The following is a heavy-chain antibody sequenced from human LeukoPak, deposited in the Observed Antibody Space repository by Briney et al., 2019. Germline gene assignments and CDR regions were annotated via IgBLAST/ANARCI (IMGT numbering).Heavy chain of an antibody. CDR2: ITSSGNR. Sequence: GGSLRLSCAASGFTFSNYAMAWVRQAPGKGLEWVSSITSSGNRYYADSVKGRFSISRDNFKKTVSLQMNILRVEDTAVYYCAKDAQRGFDYSNSLEHWGQGSLVTVSS. CDR3: AKDAQRGFDYSNSLEH. V-gene: IGHV3-23*01. CDR1: GFTFSNYA. D-gene: IGHD4-11*01. J-gene: IGHJ4*02.